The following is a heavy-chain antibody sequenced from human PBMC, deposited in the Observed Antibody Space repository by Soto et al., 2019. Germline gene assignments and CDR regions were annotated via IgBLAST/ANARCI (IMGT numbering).Heavy chain of an antibody. CDR3: ARRYCSSTSFYRKSYYYYMDV. D-gene: IGHD2-2*01. J-gene: IGHJ6*03. Sequence: QVQLVQSGAEVKKPGASVKVSCKASGYTFTSYGISWVRQAPGQGLEWMGWISAYNGNTNYAQKLQGRVTMTTDTSTSTAYMELRSLRSDDTAVYYCARRYCSSTSFYRKSYYYYMDVWGKGTTVTVSS. V-gene: IGHV1-18*01. CDR2: ISAYNGNT. CDR1: GYTFTSYG.